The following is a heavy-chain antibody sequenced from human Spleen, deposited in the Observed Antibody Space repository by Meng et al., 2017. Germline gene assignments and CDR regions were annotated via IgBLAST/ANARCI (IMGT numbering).Heavy chain of an antibody. CDR1: GGTFSSYA. D-gene: IGHD3-16*02. J-gene: IGHJ4*02. Sequence: SVKVSCKASGGTFSSYAISWVRQAPGQGLEWMGGIIPIFGTANYAQKFQGRVTITADESTSTAYMELSSLRSEDTAVYYCATDPSRYSTTLSYGGFDSWGQGTLVTVSS. CDR2: IIPIFGTA. CDR3: ATDPSRYSTTLSYGGFDS. V-gene: IGHV1-69*13.